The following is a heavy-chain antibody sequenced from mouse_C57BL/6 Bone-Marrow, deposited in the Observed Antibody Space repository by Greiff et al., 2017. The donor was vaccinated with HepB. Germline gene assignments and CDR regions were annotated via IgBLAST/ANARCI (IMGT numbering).Heavy chain of an antibody. V-gene: IGHV5-17*01. D-gene: IGHD1-1*01. CDR1: GFTFSDYG. Sequence: EVMLVEPGGGLVKPGASLKLSCAASGFTFSDYGMHWVRQAPEKGLEWVAYISSGSSTIYYADKVKGRSTISIYNARNTLFLQMTSLRSEDTAMYYCAKLRGDYAMDYWGQGTSVTVSS. CDR2: ISSGSSTI. CDR3: AKLRGDYAMDY. J-gene: IGHJ4*01.